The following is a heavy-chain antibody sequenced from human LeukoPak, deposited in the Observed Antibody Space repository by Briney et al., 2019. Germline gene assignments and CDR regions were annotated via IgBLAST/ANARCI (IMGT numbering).Heavy chain of an antibody. CDR1: GYSFTSFW. Sequence: LGESLKISCKGSGYSFTSFWTGWVRQIPGKGLEWMGIIYPGDPDTRYSPSFQGQVTISADKSISTAYLQWSSLKASDTAMYYCARQGSDWRSFDSWGQGTLVTVSS. CDR3: ARQGSDWRSFDS. J-gene: IGHJ4*02. CDR2: IYPGDPDT. D-gene: IGHD3-9*01. V-gene: IGHV5-51*01.